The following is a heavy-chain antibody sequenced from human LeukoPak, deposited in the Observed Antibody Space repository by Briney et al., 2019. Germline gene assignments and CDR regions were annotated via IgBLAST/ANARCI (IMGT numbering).Heavy chain of an antibody. CDR2: IHYSESI. J-gene: IGHJ4*02. D-gene: IGHD6-13*01. CDR1: GVSIKSSY. CDR3: ARHGHGTYRSTWYSL. V-gene: IGHV4-59*08. Sequence: PSETLSLICSVSGVSIKSSYWSWIRQPPGKGLEWIGDIHYSESINYNLSLKSRVTISVDTSKNQLSLKLSSVTAADTASYYCARHGHGTYRSTWYSLWGQGTLVTVSS.